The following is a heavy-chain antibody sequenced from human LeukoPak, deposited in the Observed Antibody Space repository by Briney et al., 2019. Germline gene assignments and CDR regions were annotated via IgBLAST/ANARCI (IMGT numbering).Heavy chain of an antibody. D-gene: IGHD3-10*01. CDR2: ISVYNGKT. Sequence: ASVKVSCKASGYSFTTYSISWVRQAPGQGLEWMGWISVYNGKTSSAQKFQGRVTMTTDTSTSTAYMELRSLRSDDTAVYYCARYYFGSGGSDDWFAPWGQGTLVTVSS. CDR1: GYSFTTYS. CDR3: ARYYFGSGGSDDWFAP. V-gene: IGHV1-18*01. J-gene: IGHJ5*02.